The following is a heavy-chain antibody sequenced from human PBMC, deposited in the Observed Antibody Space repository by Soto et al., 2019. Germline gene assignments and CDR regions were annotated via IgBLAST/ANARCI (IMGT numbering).Heavy chain of an antibody. V-gene: IGHV4-4*02. CDR2: IYHSGST. J-gene: IGHJ4*02. Sequence: PLLTKSLRWSVVDGTIVGLDWRRMVSQPPGKGLEWIGEIYHSGSTNYNPSLKSRVTISVDKSKNQFSLKLSSVTAADTAVYYCARRYSGYDSLDYWGQGTLVTVSS. D-gene: IGHD5-12*01. CDR3: ARRYSGYDSLDY. CDR1: DGTIVGLDW.